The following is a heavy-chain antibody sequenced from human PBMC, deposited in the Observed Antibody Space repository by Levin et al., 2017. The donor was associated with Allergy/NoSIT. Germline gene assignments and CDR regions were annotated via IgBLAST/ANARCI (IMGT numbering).Heavy chain of an antibody. J-gene: IGHJ4*02. CDR1: GFTFNKNT. V-gene: IGHV3-64D*06. CDR3: VKNGDYGELGY. D-gene: IGHD4-17*01. Sequence: ESLKISCSASGFTFNKNTMQWVRQAPGKGLEHVSAISNNGGRTYYTDSVKGRFTISRDNSKNTLYLQMSSLRPEDTALYYCVKNGDYGELGYWGQGTLVTVSS. CDR2: ISNNGGRT.